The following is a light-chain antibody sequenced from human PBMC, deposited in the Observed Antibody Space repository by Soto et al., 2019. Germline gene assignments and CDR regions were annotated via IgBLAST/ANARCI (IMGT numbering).Light chain of an antibody. V-gene: IGKV1-39*01. J-gene: IGKJ4*01. CDR2: VAS. CDR3: QQSYKNPHT. Sequence: IQMTQSPSSLSASVGERVTITCRASQRIRTDLNWYQQRPGKAPKVLIYVASTLQTGAPSRFSGSSSGTDFNLTITSLQPEDFALYYCQQSYKNPHTFGGGTKVDIK. CDR1: QRIRTD.